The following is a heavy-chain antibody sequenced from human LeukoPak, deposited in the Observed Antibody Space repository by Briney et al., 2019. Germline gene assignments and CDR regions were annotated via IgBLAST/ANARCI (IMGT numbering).Heavy chain of an antibody. V-gene: IGHV4-38-2*01. CDR1: GYSISSGYY. D-gene: IGHD4-23*01. CDR2: IYHSGSN. J-gene: IGHJ3*02. CDR3: ARLRWNYHDAFDI. Sequence: SETLSLTCAVFGYSISSGYYWGWIRQPPGKGLEWIGSIYHSGSNYYNPSLKSRVTISVDTSKNQFSLKLSSVTAADTAVYYCARLRWNYHDAFDIWGQGTMVTVSS.